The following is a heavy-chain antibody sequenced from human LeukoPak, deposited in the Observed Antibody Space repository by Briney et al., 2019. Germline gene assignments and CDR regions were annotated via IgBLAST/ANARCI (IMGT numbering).Heavy chain of an antibody. CDR1: GASISSGGYY. J-gene: IGHJ6*03. D-gene: IGHD1-26*01. CDR2: IYTSGST. CDR3: AGIGSGSSQGYYYYMDV. Sequence: SETLSLTCTVSGASISSGGYYWSWIRQPAVKGLEWIGRIYTSGSTNYNPSLKSRVTISVDTSKNQFSLNLSSVTAADTAVYYCAGIGSGSSQGYYYYMDVWGKGTTVTVSS. V-gene: IGHV4-61*02.